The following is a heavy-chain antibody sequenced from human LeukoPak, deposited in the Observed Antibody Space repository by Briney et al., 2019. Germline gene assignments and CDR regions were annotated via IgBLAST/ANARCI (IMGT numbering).Heavy chain of an antibody. Sequence: AASVKVSCKASGYTFTGYFMHWVRQAPGQGLEWMGWINPNSGDTDYAQKFQGRVTMTRDRSINTGYMDMSRLKSDDTAVYYCAMASNANDYGARDAFDTWGQGTMVTVSS. CDR3: AMASNANDYGARDAFDT. D-gene: IGHD4/OR15-4a*01. CDR1: GYTFTGYF. CDR2: INPNSGDT. V-gene: IGHV1-2*02. J-gene: IGHJ3*02.